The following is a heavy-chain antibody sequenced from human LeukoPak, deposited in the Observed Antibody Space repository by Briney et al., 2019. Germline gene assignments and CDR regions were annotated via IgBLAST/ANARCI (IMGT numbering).Heavy chain of an antibody. V-gene: IGHV1-2*02. Sequence: ASVKVSCKTSGYSFTDYYIHWVRQAPGQGLEWMGWINPKSGRTSSARKFQGRVTMTRDPSISTVYMDMAWLTSDDTAICFCARADFVDAGPYLIGPWGQGTLVTVSS. J-gene: IGHJ5*02. CDR1: GYSFTDYY. CDR2: INPKSGRT. CDR3: ARADFVDAGPYLIGP. D-gene: IGHD3-3*01.